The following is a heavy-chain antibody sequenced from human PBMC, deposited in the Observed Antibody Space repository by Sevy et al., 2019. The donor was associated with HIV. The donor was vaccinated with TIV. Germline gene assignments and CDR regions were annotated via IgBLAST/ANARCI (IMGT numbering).Heavy chain of an antibody. CDR1: GGSINSNNYY. V-gene: IGHV4-31*03. Sequence: SETLSLTCTVSGGSINSNNYYWTWIRQHPGKGLEWIGYIYYSVNTYYNPSLKSRLTISIDKSKNQFSLRLSSVTAADTAVYYCARDHGYSNGWFPYYYYHGMDVWGQGTTVTVSS. D-gene: IGHD6-19*01. CDR2: IYYSVNT. CDR3: ARDHGYSNGWFPYYYYHGMDV. J-gene: IGHJ6*02.